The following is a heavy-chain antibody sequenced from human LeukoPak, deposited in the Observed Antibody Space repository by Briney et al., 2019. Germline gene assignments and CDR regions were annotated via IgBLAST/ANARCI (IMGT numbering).Heavy chain of an antibody. CDR3: ARSDGYGLVGI. CDR2: IYSSGST. V-gene: IGHV4-39*07. D-gene: IGHD3-10*01. J-gene: IGHJ3*02. CDR1: GVSISSGSNY. Sequence: SETLSLTCRVSGVSISSGSNYWGWIRQPPGKTLEWIGSIYSSGSTYYNSSLKSRVIILIDTAKNHFSPNLSSVTAADTAVYYCARSDGYGLVGIWGQGTMVTVS.